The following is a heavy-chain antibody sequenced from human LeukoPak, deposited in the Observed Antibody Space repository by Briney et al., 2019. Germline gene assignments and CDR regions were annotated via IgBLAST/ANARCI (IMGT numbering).Heavy chain of an antibody. CDR1: GYSFNSYR. CDR3: AGANYYDTSGYWGYFQH. CDR2: IYPGDSDT. Sequence: GESLKISCRGSGYSFNSYRIGWVRQMPGKGLEWMAIIYPGDSDTIYSRSFQGQVTISVDKSISTSYQQWSSLKASDTVMYYCAGANYYDTSGYWGYFQHWGQGTLVTVAS. J-gene: IGHJ1*01. D-gene: IGHD3-22*01. V-gene: IGHV5-51*01.